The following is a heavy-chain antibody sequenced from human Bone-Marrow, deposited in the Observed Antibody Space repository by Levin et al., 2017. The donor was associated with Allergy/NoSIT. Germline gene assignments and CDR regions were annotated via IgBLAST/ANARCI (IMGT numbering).Heavy chain of an antibody. CDR2: ISRNSFSI. CDR1: ELFFADFT. J-gene: IGHJ4*02. V-gene: IGHV3-21*01. D-gene: IGHD2-15*01. CDR3: ARDLRGGSCFDS. Sequence: SGGSLRLSCEASELFFADFTVNWVRQAPGRGLEWVSSISRNSFSIDYADSVKGRFTISRDNAKNSVYLQINDLAAEDTAVYYCARDLRGGSCFDSWGQGTLVTVSS.